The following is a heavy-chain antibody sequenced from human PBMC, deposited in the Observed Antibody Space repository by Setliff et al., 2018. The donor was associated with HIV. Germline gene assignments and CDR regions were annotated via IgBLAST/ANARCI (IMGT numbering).Heavy chain of an antibody. V-gene: IGHV4-39*07. Sequence: SETLSLTCAVSGGSISSTSYYWGWIRQAPGKGLEWIGSIYYSGKTHYNPSLKSRVTISVDTSKNQFSLKLSSVTAADTAVYYCARVPTNPDFYYYYMDVWGKGTTVTVSS. CDR2: IYYSGKT. CDR1: GGSISSTSYY. CDR3: ARVPTNPDFYYYYMDV. J-gene: IGHJ6*03.